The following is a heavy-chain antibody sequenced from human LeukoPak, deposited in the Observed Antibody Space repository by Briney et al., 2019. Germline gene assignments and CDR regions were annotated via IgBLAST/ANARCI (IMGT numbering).Heavy chain of an antibody. V-gene: IGHV3-23*01. CDR2: ISGSGGST. J-gene: IGHJ4*02. D-gene: IGHD3-9*01. CDR1: GFTFSSYA. CDR3: AKVGGYDILTGFSATLHFDY. Sequence: PGGSLRLSCAASGFTFSSYAMSWVRQAPGKGLEWVSAISGSGGSTYYAASVKGRFTISRDNSKNTLFLRMSSLRAEDTAVYFCAKVGGYDILTGFSATLHFDYWGQGTLVTVSS.